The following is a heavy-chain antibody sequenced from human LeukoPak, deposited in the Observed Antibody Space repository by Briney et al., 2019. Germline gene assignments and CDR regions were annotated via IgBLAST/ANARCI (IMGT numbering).Heavy chain of an antibody. J-gene: IGHJ4*03. CDR3: ARRNYYDSSGYFDS. D-gene: IGHD3-22*01. V-gene: IGHV4-4*02. CDR1: GGSISGDNW. Sequence: SGTLSLTCAVSGGSISGDNWWNWVRPPPGKGLEWIGEISHSGRTNYNPSLKTRVTMSVDKSKNQFSLKLNSVTAADAAVYYCARRNYYDSSGYFDSWGQGTLVTVSS. CDR2: ISHSGRT.